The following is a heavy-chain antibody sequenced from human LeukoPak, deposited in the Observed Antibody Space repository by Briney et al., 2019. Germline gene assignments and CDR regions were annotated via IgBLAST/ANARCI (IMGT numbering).Heavy chain of an antibody. CDR2: INGRSDRT. Sequence: GGSLRLSCTASGFSFSSYAMNWVRRAPGKGLEYVSGINGRSDRTYYADSVKGRFTISRDNSKNTLYLQMNSLRAEDTAVYYCARDRAAADLDYWGQGTLVTVSS. J-gene: IGHJ4*02. D-gene: IGHD6-13*01. CDR3: ARDRAAADLDY. V-gene: IGHV3-23*01. CDR1: GFSFSSYA.